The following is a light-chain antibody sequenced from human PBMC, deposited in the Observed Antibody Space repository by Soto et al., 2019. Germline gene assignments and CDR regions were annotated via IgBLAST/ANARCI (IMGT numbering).Light chain of an antibody. Sequence: EIILTQSPASLSVSPGERATLSCRASQSVNNNLAWYQQKRGQAPRLLIYGASTRATGIPGRFRGSGSGTEFTLTLSSLQPDDFGTYYCQQSYSRVFTFGPGTKVDF. J-gene: IGKJ3*01. CDR3: QQSYSRVFT. V-gene: IGKV3-15*01. CDR2: GAS. CDR1: QSVNNN.